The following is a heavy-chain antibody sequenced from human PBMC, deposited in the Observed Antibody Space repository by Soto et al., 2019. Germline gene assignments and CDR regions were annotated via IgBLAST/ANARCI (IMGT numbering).Heavy chain of an antibody. CDR3: ARGYRSGWYVAYYYGMDV. CDR1: GYTFTSYY. D-gene: IGHD6-19*01. CDR2: INPSGGST. Sequence: ASVKVSCKASGYTFTSYYMHWVRQAPGQGLEWMGIINPSGGSTSYAQKFQGRVTMTRDTSTSTVYMELSSLRSEDTAVYYCARGYRSGWYVAYYYGMDVWGQGTTVTVSS. V-gene: IGHV1-46*01. J-gene: IGHJ6*02.